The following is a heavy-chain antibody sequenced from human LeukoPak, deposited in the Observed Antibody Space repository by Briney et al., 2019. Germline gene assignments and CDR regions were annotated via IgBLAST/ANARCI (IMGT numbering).Heavy chain of an antibody. CDR2: IYYSGST. J-gene: IGHJ5*02. Sequence: SETLSLTCTVSGGSIRSGGYHWSWIRQPPGKGLEWIGYIYYSGSTNYNPSLKSRVTISVDTSKNQFSLKLSSVTPADTAVYYCARGGYYGSGNDFRFDPWGQGTLVTVSS. CDR3: ARGGYYGSGNDFRFDP. V-gene: IGHV4-61*08. D-gene: IGHD3-10*01. CDR1: GGSIRSGGYH.